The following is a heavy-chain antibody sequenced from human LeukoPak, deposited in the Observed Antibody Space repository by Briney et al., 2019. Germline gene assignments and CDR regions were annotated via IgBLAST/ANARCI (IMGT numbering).Heavy chain of an antibody. J-gene: IGHJ4*02. V-gene: IGHV3-23*01. D-gene: IGHD3-3*01. CDR2: ISGSGGST. Sequence: GGSLRLSCAASGFTFSSYAMSWVRQAPGKGLEWVSAISGSGGSTYYADSVKGRFTISRDNSKNTLYLQMSSLRAEDTAVYYCARESERSTSIFRTDPDYFDHWGQGALVTVSS. CDR3: ARESERSTSIFRTDPDYFDH. CDR1: GFTFSSYA.